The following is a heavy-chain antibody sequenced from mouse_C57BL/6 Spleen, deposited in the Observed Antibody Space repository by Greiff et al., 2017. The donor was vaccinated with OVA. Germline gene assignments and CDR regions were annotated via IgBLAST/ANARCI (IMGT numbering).Heavy chain of an antibody. CDR1: GYAFSSSW. V-gene: IGHV1-82*01. D-gene: IGHD1-1*01. CDR2: IYPGDGDT. J-gene: IGHJ2*01. Sequence: QVQLQQSGPELVKPGASVKISCKASGYAFSSSWMNWVKQRPGKGLEWIGRIYPGDGDTNYNGKFKGKATLTADKSSSTAYMQLSSLTSEDSAVYFCLLLPQIDWGQGTTLTVSS. CDR3: LLLPQID.